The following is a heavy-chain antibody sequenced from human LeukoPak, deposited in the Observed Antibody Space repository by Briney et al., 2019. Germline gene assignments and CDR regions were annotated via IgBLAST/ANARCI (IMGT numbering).Heavy chain of an antibody. V-gene: IGHV3-23*01. CDR3: GKTTVGYSICRYPGWPDDY. J-gene: IGHJ4*02. CDR2: IFGGGGSA. CDR1: GFTFNNYA. Sequence: GGSLRLSCAASGFTFNNYAMYWVRQAPGKGLEWVSGIFGGGGSAHYADSVKGRFTISRDTSKNTVYLQMDSLRDEDTALYYCGKTTVGYSICRYPGWPDDYWGQGALVTVSA. D-gene: IGHD1-26*01.